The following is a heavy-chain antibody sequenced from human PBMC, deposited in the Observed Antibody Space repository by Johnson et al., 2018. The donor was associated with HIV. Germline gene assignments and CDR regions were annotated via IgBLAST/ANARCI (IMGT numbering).Heavy chain of an antibody. V-gene: IGHV3-20*04. D-gene: IGHD6-13*01. CDR1: TFTFDDYG. Sequence: GGGLVQPGGSLGLSCAASTFTFDDYGMTWVRQAPGKGLEWVSAINWNGGSPGYADSVRGRFTISRDNAKKSLYLQMNSLRAEDTALYYCARVLIATPPSYSSSWYSSRAFDVWGQGTMVTVSS. J-gene: IGHJ3*01. CDR2: INWNGGSP. CDR3: ARVLIATPPSYSSSWYSSRAFDV.